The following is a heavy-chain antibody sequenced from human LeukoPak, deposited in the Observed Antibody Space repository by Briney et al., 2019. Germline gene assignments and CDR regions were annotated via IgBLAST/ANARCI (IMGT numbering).Heavy chain of an antibody. CDR3: AKDPTASSGYYYFDY. CDR1: GFTFSTNA. Sequence: GGSLRLSCLTSGFTFSTNAMSWVRQAPGKGLEWVSAISGSGGSTYYADSVKGRFTISRDNSKNTLYLQMNSLRAEDTAVYYCAKDPTASSGYYYFDYWGQGTLVTVSS. D-gene: IGHD3-22*01. J-gene: IGHJ4*02. CDR2: ISGSGGST. V-gene: IGHV3-23*01.